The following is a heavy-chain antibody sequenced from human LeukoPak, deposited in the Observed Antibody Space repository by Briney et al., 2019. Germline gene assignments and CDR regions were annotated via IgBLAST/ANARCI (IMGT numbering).Heavy chain of an antibody. Sequence: GGSLRLSCVASGFXFSNYAMNWVRQAPGKGLEWVSGISGPGGTTYHADSVKGRFTISRDNSKNTLYQQMNSLRAEDTAVYYCAKERGLVAGYAFDIWGQGTMVTVSS. D-gene: IGHD6-19*01. V-gene: IGHV3-23*01. CDR3: AKERGLVAGYAFDI. CDR1: GFXFSNYA. CDR2: ISGPGGTT. J-gene: IGHJ3*02.